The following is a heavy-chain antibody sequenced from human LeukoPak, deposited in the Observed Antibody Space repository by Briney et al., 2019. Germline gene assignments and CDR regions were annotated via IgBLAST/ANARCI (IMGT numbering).Heavy chain of an antibody. Sequence: GGSLRLSCAASGFTFSSYGMHGVRQAPGKGLEWVAVIWYDGSNKYYADSVKGRFTISRDNSKNTLYLQMNSLRAEDTAVYYCAREYGSGSYKDAFDIWGQGTMVTVSS. V-gene: IGHV3-33*01. D-gene: IGHD3-10*01. CDR3: AREYGSGSYKDAFDI. CDR2: IWYDGSNK. CDR1: GFTFSSYG. J-gene: IGHJ3*02.